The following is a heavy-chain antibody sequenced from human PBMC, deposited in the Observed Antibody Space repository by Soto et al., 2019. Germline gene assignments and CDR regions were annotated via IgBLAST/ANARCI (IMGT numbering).Heavy chain of an antibody. D-gene: IGHD3-10*01. CDR3: ARKDTTLWSSSDTFDV. Sequence: PSQTLSLTCAISGDSVSSNSAAWNWIRQSPSRGLEWLGRTYYRSRWYTDYAPSVKSRITINPDTSRNQFPLQLNSVTPEDTAVYFCARKDTTLWSSSDTFDVWGQGTMVTVSS. CDR2: TYYRSRWYT. CDR1: GDSVSSNSAA. J-gene: IGHJ3*01. V-gene: IGHV6-1*01.